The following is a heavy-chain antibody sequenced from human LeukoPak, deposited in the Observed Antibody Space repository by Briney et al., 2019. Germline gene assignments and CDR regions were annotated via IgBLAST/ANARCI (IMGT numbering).Heavy chain of an antibody. CDR3: ARDSRSYGFFDY. D-gene: IGHD5-18*01. J-gene: IGHJ4*02. Sequence: SETLSLTCTVSGGSVNTGSFDWSWVRQPPGKALEWIGYIYYTGSTNYNPSLKSRVTISVDTSKNQFSLKLSSVTAADTAVYYCARDSRSYGFFDYWGQGTLVTVSS. CDR2: IYYTGST. V-gene: IGHV4-61*01. CDR1: GGSVNTGSFD.